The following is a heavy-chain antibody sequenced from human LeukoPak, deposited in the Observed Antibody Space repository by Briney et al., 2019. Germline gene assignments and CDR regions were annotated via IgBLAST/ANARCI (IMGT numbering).Heavy chain of an antibody. V-gene: IGHV3-21*01. CDR3: ARDADYSSSHFDN. J-gene: IGHJ4*02. CDR2: IRSSSGYI. CDR1: GFTFSSYS. D-gene: IGHD6-6*01. Sequence: GGSLRLSCAASGFTFSSYSMNWVRQAPGEGLGWVSSIRSSSGYIYYADSVKGRFTISRDNAKNSLYLQMNSLRADDTAVYYCARDADYSSSHFDNWGQGTLVTVSS.